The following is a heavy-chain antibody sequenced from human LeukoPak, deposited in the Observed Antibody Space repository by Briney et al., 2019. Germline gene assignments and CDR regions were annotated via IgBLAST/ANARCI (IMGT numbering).Heavy chain of an antibody. CDR1: GFTFSSYE. V-gene: IGHV3-48*03. D-gene: IGHD2-21*02. Sequence: GGSLRLSCAASGFTFSSYEMNWVRQAPGKGLEWVSYISSSSSTIYYADSVKGRFTISRDNAKKSVYLQMDSLRVEDTATYYCARGESSYCSGDCNFGYWGQGTLVTISS. CDR3: ARGESSYCSGDCNFGY. J-gene: IGHJ4*02. CDR2: ISSSSSTI.